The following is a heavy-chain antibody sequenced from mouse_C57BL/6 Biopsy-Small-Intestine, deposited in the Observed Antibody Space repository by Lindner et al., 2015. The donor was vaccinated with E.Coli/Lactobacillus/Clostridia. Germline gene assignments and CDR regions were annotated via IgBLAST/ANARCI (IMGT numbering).Heavy chain of an antibody. CDR2: INPYNGDT. CDR1: GYSFTAFF. CDR3: ARGDYYDSSLYWYFDV. Sequence: VQLQESGPDLVRPGDSVKMSCRASGYSFTAFFTNWVMQSHGKSLEWIGRINPYNGDTFYNQNFKGRATLTVDKSSNTAHMELRSLTSEDSAVYYCARGDYYDSSLYWYFDVWGTGTAVTVSS. J-gene: IGHJ1*03. V-gene: IGHV1-20*01. D-gene: IGHD1-1*01.